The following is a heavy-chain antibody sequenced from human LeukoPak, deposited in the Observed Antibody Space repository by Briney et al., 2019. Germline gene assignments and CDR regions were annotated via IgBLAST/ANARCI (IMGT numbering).Heavy chain of an antibody. V-gene: IGHV1-8*01. J-gene: IGHJ5*02. CDR1: GYTFTSYD. CDR2: MNPNSGNT. CDR3: ARGRKQWLFLGGSRGHNWFDP. Sequence: GASVKVSCKASGYTFTSYDINWVRQATGQGLEWMGWMNPNSGNTGYAQKFQGRVTMTRNTSISTAYMELSRLRSDDTAVYYCARGRKQWLFLGGSRGHNWFDPWGQGTLVTVSS. D-gene: IGHD6-19*01.